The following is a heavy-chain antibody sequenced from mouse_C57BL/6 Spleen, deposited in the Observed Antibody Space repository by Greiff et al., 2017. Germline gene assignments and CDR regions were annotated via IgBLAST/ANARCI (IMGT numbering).Heavy chain of an antibody. CDR3: AKEGGYFDY. Sequence: VKLQESGAELAKPGASVKLSCKASGYTFTSYWMHWVKQRPGQGLEWIGCINPSSGYTKYNQKFTGKATLTADKSSSTAYMQLSRLTYEDSADYYGAKEGGYFDYWGQGTTLTVSS. CDR2: INPSSGYT. CDR1: GYTFTSYW. V-gene: IGHV1-7*01. D-gene: IGHD1-1*02. J-gene: IGHJ2*01.